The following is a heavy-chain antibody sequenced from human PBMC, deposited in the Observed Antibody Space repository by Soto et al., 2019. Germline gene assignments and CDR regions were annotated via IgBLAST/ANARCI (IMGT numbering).Heavy chain of an antibody. CDR3: ARSVAVPGAHIDY. J-gene: IGHJ4*02. CDR2: VYYTGST. Sequence: SETLSLTCRVSGGSISGSYWSWIRQSPGKGLEWLGYVYYTGSTNYSPSLRSRVSISVDTSKNEFSLRLSSVTAADTAVYFCARSVAVPGAHIDYWGQGTQVPVSS. CDR1: GGSISGSY. V-gene: IGHV4-59*01. D-gene: IGHD6-19*01.